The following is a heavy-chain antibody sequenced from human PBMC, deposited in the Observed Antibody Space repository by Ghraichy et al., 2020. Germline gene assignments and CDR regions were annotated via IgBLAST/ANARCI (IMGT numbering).Heavy chain of an antibody. Sequence: SETLSLTCAVYGGSFSGYYWSWIRQPPGKGLEWIGEINHSGSTNYNPSLKSRVTISVDTSKNQFSLKLSSVTAADTAVYYCARGRVPRIAARTCYFDYWGQGTLVTVSS. CDR2: INHSGST. CDR3: ARGRVPRIAARTCYFDY. V-gene: IGHV4-34*01. J-gene: IGHJ4*02. D-gene: IGHD6-6*01. CDR1: GGSFSGYY.